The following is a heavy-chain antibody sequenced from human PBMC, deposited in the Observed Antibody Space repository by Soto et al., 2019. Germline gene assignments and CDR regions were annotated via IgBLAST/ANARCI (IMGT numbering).Heavy chain of an antibody. Sequence: ASETLSLTCAVYGGSFSGYYWSWIRQPPGKGLEWIGEINHSGSTNYNPSLKSRVTISVDTSKNQFSLKLSSVTAADTAVYYCAMQYYYDSSVYTPSANYYYYGMDVWGQGTTVTVS. CDR3: AMQYYYDSSVYTPSANYYYYGMDV. CDR1: GGSFSGYY. J-gene: IGHJ6*02. V-gene: IGHV4-34*01. D-gene: IGHD3-22*01. CDR2: INHSGST.